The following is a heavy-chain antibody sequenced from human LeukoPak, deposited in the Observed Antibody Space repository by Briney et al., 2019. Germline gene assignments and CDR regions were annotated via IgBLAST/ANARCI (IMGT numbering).Heavy chain of an antibody. CDR2: IYPGDSDT. D-gene: IGHD2/OR15-2a*01. V-gene: IGHV5-51*01. CDR1: GYDVTNYW. Sequence: PGESLKISCKGSGYDVTNYWIGWVRQMPGKGLEWMGIIYPGDSDTRYGPSFQGQVAISADKSISTVHLQWSSLQASDTAMYYCARHGGSFLLDAFDIWGQATMVTVSS. J-gene: IGHJ3*02. CDR3: ARHGGSFLLDAFDI.